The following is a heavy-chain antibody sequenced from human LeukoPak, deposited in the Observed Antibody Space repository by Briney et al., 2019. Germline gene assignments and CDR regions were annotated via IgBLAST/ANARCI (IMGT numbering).Heavy chain of an antibody. D-gene: IGHD6-19*01. CDR2: IKQDGSEK. V-gene: IGHV3-7*01. CDR3: ARETSGRSGWYYFDY. Sequence: GGSLRLSCAASGFTFSSYWMSWVRQAPGKGLEWVANIKQDGSEKYYVDSVKGRFTISRDNAKNSLYLQMNSLRAEDTAVYYCARETSGRSGWYYFDYWGQGTLVTVSS. J-gene: IGHJ4*02. CDR1: GFTFSSYW.